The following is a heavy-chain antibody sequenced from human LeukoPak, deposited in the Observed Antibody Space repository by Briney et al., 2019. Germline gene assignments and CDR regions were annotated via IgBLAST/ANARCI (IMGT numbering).Heavy chain of an antibody. D-gene: IGHD1-26*01. Sequence: QPGGSLRLSCAASGFTFSRYWMSWVRQAPGKGLEWVANIKQDGSEKDYVDSVKGRFTISRDNAKNSLYLQMNSLRAEDTAVYYCARDFSRGSYKGRDYYMDVWGKGTTVTVSS. J-gene: IGHJ6*03. CDR2: IKQDGSEK. CDR3: ARDFSRGSYKGRDYYMDV. CDR1: GFTFSRYW. V-gene: IGHV3-7*01.